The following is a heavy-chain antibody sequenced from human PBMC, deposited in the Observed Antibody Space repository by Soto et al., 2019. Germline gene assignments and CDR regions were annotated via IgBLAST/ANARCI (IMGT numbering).Heavy chain of an antibody. CDR3: ALRVVVTKDGMKA. Sequence: QVQLVQSGAEVKKPGSSVKVSCKSSGLTFSNYAISWVRQAPGQGPEWMGGIVHLSGTTTYPQRFQGRVTIPADEFTNTADLGMTSLTSGDTANSYRALRVVVTKDGMKAWCQGTTVRVS. J-gene: IGHJ6*02. V-gene: IGHV1-69*01. CDR2: IVHLSGTT. CDR1: GLTFSNYA. D-gene: IGHD2-21*02.